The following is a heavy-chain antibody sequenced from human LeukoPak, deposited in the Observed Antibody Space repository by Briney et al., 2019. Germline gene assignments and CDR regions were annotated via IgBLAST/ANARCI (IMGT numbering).Heavy chain of an antibody. CDR1: GGAFSSYA. D-gene: IGHD6-13*01. V-gene: IGHV1-69*04. CDR2: IIPILGIA. CDR3: ARDGYDDAFDI. Sequence: SVKVSCKASGGAFSSYAISWVRQAPGQGLEWMGRIIPILGIANYAQKFQGRVTITADKSTSTAYMELSSLRSEDTAVYYCARDGYDDAFDIWGQGTMVTVSS. J-gene: IGHJ3*02.